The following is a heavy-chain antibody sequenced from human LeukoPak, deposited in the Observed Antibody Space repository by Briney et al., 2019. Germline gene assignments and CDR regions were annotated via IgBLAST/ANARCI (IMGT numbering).Heavy chain of an antibody. Sequence: GGSLRLSCAASGFTFSSYGMHWVRQAPGKGLEWVAVIWYDGSNKYYADSVKGRFTISRDNSKNTLYLQMNSLRAEDTAVYYCARGRGYYYGMDVWGQGTTVTVSS. J-gene: IGHJ6*02. V-gene: IGHV3-33*01. CDR3: ARGRGYYYGMDV. D-gene: IGHD3-10*01. CDR2: IWYDGSNK. CDR1: GFTFSSYG.